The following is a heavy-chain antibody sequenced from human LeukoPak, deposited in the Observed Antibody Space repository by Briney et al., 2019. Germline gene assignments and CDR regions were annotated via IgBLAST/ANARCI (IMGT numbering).Heavy chain of an antibody. D-gene: IGHD6-13*01. Sequence: SETLSLTCTVSGCSISSGEYYWSWIRQPPGKGLVWIGYIYYSGSTYYNPSLKSRVTISVDTSKNQFSLKLSSVTAADTAVYYCARGIGAAAGTWFWFDPWGQGTLATVSS. CDR1: GCSISSGEYY. CDR2: IYYSGST. V-gene: IGHV4-30-4*01. J-gene: IGHJ5*02. CDR3: ARGIGAAAGTWFWFDP.